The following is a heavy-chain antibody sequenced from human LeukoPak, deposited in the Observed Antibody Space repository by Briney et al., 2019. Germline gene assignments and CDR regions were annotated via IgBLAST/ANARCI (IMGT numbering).Heavy chain of an antibody. Sequence: TSETLSLTCTVSGDSISSGYHYWSWIRQPPGKGLEWIGYIYHSGNTYYNPSLKSQISMSIDTSNNQFSLKLSSVTAADTAVYYCARESHIGLWELLVARLMPAFPDYWGQGTLVTVSS. V-gene: IGHV4-30-4*01. D-gene: IGHD1-26*01. CDR3: ARESHIGLWELLVARLMPAFPDY. CDR1: GDSISSGYHY. J-gene: IGHJ4*02. CDR2: IYHSGNT.